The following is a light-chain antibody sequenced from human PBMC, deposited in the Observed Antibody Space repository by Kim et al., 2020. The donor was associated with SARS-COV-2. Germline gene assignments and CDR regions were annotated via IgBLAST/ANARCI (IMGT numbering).Light chain of an antibody. CDR2: RNN. V-gene: IGLV10-54*01. CDR1: SNNVGNQG. CDR3: SAWDSSLYGWV. J-gene: IGLJ3*02. Sequence: QAGLTQPPSVSKDLRQTATLTCTGNSNNVGNQGAAWLQQHQGHPPKLLSYRNNDRPSGISERFSASRSGNTSSLTVTGLQPEDEADYYCSAWDSSLYGWVFGGGTKLTVL.